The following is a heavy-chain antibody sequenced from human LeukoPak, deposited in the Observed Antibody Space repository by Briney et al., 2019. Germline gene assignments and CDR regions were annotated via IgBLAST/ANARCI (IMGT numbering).Heavy chain of an antibody. CDR2: IYHSGTT. J-gene: IGHJ4*02. D-gene: IGHD5-18*01. V-gene: IGHV4-4*02. CDR1: GGSISSNNW. Sequence: SETLSLTCAVSGGSISSNNWWTWVRQPPGKGLEWIGEIYHSGTTNYNPSVKSRVTISVDKSKNQFSLKLNSVTAADTAVYYCARLKGLRYSYAQRGFDYWGQGTLVTVSS. CDR3: ARLKGLRYSYAQRGFDY.